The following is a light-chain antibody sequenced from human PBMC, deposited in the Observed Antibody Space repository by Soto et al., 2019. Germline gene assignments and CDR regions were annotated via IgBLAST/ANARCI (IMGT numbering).Light chain of an antibody. CDR2: GAS. V-gene: IGKV3D-20*01. CDR1: QSVGRDY. J-gene: IGKJ4*01. CDR3: QQDASSPLT. Sequence: EIVLTQSPATLSLSPGERGTLSCGASQSVGRDYLAWYQQKPGLAPRLLIHGASISATGIPDRFSGSGSGTDFTLIINRLEPEDFAVYFCQQDASSPLTFGGGTEVEIK.